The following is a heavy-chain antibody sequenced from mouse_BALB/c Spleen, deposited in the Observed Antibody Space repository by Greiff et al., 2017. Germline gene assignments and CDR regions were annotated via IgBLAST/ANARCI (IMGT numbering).Heavy chain of an antibody. Sequence: EVKLQESGPELMKPGASVKISCKASGYSFTSYYMHWVKQSHGKSLEWIGYIDPFNGGTSYNQKFKGKATLTVDKSSSTAYMHLSSLTSEDSAVYYCAIPHYYAMDYWGQGTSVTVSS. CDR1: GYSFTSYY. V-gene: IGHV1S135*01. J-gene: IGHJ4*01. CDR2: IDPFNGGT. CDR3: AIPHYYAMDY.